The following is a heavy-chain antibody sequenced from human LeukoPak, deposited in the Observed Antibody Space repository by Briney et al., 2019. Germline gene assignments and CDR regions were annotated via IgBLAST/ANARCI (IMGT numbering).Heavy chain of an antibody. CDR3: ARDGEYDSSGYYSNNAFDI. CDR2: ISGYNGNT. Sequence: ASVKVSCKASGYIFSSYGISWVRQPPAQGVEWVGWISGYNGNTNYAQKLQGRVTMTTDTSKSTAYMELRSLRSDDTAVYYCARDGEYDSSGYYSNNAFDIWGQGTMVTVSS. D-gene: IGHD3-22*01. V-gene: IGHV1-18*01. J-gene: IGHJ3*02. CDR1: GYIFSSYG.